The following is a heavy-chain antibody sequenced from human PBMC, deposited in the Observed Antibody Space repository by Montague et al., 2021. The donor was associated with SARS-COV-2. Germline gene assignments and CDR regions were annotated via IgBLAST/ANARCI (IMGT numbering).Heavy chain of an antibody. Sequence: SETLSLTCTVSGGSINTYYWSWIRQPPGKGLEWIGYIYYSGSTNYNPSLKSRVTISVDTSKNQFSLKLSSVTAADTAVYYCARVTTKRTRYGSGSYRGFDAFDIGGQGTMVPVSS. CDR2: IYYSGST. D-gene: IGHD3-10*01. CDR3: ARVTTKRTRYGSGSYRGFDAFDI. V-gene: IGHV4-59*08. CDR1: GGSINTYY. J-gene: IGHJ3*02.